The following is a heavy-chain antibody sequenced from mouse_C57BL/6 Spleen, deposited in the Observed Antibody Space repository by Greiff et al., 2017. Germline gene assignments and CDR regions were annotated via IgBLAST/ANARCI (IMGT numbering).Heavy chain of an antibody. J-gene: IGHJ4*01. Sequence: EVQLQQSGPELVKPGASVKISCKASGYTFTDYYMNWVKQSHGKSLEWIGDINPNNGGTSYNQKFKGKATLTVDKSSSTAYMELRSLTSEDSAVYYCARLRRGVYYAMDYWGQGTSVTVSS. CDR1: GYTFTDYY. CDR2: INPNNGGT. D-gene: IGHD2-12*01. CDR3: ARLRRGVYYAMDY. V-gene: IGHV1-26*01.